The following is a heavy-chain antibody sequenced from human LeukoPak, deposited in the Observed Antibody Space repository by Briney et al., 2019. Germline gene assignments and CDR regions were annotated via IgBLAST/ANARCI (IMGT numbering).Heavy chain of an antibody. Sequence: GGSLRLSCAASGFTFSSYSMNWVRQAPGKGREWGLSITSSGRYIYYTDSVKGRFTISGDNSENSLYLQMDSLTAEDTAVYYCTRRGSQWDFLVDYWGQGTRVAVSP. D-gene: IGHD2/OR15-2a*01. CDR2: ITSSGRYI. CDR1: GFTFSSYS. J-gene: IGHJ4*02. CDR3: TRRGSQWDFLVDY. V-gene: IGHV3-21*01.